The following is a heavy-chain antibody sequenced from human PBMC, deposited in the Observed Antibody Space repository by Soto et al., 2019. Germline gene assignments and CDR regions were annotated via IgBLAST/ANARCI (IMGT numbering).Heavy chain of an antibody. CDR1: GFTFRNYS. D-gene: IGHD6-6*01. CDR2: IRSKAYGGTT. V-gene: IGHV3-49*02. CDR3: TRGTSSSYYYYYGMDV. J-gene: IGHJ6*02. Sequence: GGSLRLSCAASGFTFRNYSMNWVRQAPGKGLEWVGFIRSKAYGGTTEYAASVKGRFTISRDDSKSIAYLQMNSLKTEDTAVYYCTRGTSSSYYYYYGMDVWGQGTTVTVSS.